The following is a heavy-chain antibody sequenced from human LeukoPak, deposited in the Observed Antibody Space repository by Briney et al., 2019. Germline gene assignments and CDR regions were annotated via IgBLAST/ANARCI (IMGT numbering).Heavy chain of an antibody. CDR1: GGSMTNYY. CDR3: ARVDGDWFDP. J-gene: IGHJ5*02. CDR2: VYYTGSV. D-gene: IGHD3-10*01. Sequence: SETLSLTCTVSGGSMTNYYWTWVRQYPGKGLEWFGYVYYTGSVNYNPSLKSRVTILVDSSKTHFSLKLSSVTAADTAVYYCARVDGDWFDPWGQGTLVTVSS. V-gene: IGHV4-59*12.